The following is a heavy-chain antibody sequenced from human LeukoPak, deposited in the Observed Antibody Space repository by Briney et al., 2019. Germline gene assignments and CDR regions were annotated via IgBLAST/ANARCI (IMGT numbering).Heavy chain of an antibody. Sequence: PSETLSLTCAVYGGSFSGYYWSWIRQPPGKGLEWIGEINHSGSTNYNPSLKSRVTISVDTSKNQFSLKLSSVTAADTAVYYCARGLLYYEDAFDIWGQGTMATVSS. V-gene: IGHV4-34*01. CDR2: INHSGST. CDR3: ARGLLYYEDAFDI. CDR1: GGSFSGYY. D-gene: IGHD3-22*01. J-gene: IGHJ3*02.